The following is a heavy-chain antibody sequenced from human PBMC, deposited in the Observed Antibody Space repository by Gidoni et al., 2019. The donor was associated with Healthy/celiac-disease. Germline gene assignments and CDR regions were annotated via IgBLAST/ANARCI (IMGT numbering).Heavy chain of an antibody. CDR2: IYSGGST. Sequence: EVQLVESGGGLVQPGGSLRLSCAASGFTVSSNYMSWVRQAPGKGLGWVSVIYSGGSTYYADSVKGRFTISRDNSKNTLYLQMNSLRAEDTAVYYCARGFVDTAMVTRSYFDYWGQGTLVTVSS. V-gene: IGHV3-66*01. J-gene: IGHJ4*02. CDR3: ARGFVDTAMVTRSYFDY. D-gene: IGHD5-18*01. CDR1: GFTVSSNY.